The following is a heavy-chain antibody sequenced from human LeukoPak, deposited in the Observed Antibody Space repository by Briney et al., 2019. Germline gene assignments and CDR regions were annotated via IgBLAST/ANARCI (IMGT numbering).Heavy chain of an antibody. J-gene: IGHJ4*02. V-gene: IGHV5-51*01. D-gene: IGHD4-23*01. CDR1: GYSFTSYW. Sequence: GESLKISCKGSGYSFTSYWIGLVRQMPGKGQEWMGIIYPGDSDTRYSPSFQGQVTISADKSISTAYLQWSSLKASDTAMYYCARWVSAHYFDYWGQGTLVTVSS. CDR3: ARWVSAHYFDY. CDR2: IYPGDSDT.